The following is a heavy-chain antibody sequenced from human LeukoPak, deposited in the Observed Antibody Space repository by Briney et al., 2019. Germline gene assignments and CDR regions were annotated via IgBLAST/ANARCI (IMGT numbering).Heavy chain of an antibody. CDR1: GGSMSSND. CDR2: IHYSGST. V-gene: IGHV4-59*08. CDR3: ARTGYGDHFNL. J-gene: IGHJ2*01. Sequence: SETLSLTCTVSGGSMSSNDCSWIRQPPGKGLEFIGYIHYSGSTNYNPSVKSRVTISVDTSKNHFSLKLSSVTAADTAVYYCARTGYGDHFNLWGRGTLVTVSS. D-gene: IGHD4-17*01.